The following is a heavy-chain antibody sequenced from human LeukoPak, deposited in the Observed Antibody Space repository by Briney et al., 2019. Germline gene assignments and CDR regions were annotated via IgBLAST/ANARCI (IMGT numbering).Heavy chain of an antibody. J-gene: IGHJ2*01. CDR2: IRYDGSNK. CDR3: AKDANGYYKGWYFDL. Sequence: GGSLRLSCAASGFTFSSYGMHWVRQAPGKGLEWVAFIRYDGSNKYYADSVKGRFTISRDNSKNTLYLQMNSLRADDTAVYYCAKDANGYYKGWYFDLWGRGTLVTVSS. V-gene: IGHV3-30*02. CDR1: GFTFSSYG. D-gene: IGHD2/OR15-2a*01.